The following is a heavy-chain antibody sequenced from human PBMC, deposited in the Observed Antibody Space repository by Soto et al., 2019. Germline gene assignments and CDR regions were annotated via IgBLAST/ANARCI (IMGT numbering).Heavy chain of an antibody. Sequence: GGSLRLSCAASGFTFSDYYMSWIRQAPGKGLEWVSYISSSSSYTNYADSVKGRFTISRDNAKNSLYLQMNSLRAEDTAVYYCARTDGLYYYDSSGYGPTDAFDIWGQGTMVTVSS. J-gene: IGHJ3*02. CDR2: ISSSSSYT. CDR1: GFTFSDYY. V-gene: IGHV3-11*06. CDR3: ARTDGLYYYDSSGYGPTDAFDI. D-gene: IGHD3-22*01.